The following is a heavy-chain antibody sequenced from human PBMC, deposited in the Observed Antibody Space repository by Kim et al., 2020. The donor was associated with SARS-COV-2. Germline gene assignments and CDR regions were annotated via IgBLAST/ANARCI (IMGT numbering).Heavy chain of an antibody. CDR3: ARGGY. J-gene: IGHJ4*02. CDR2: IKHSGST. V-gene: IGHV4-34*01. Sequence: IKHSGSTHSNPSLKSRVTISVDTSKNQFSLKLSSVTAADTAVYYCARGGYWGQGTLVTVSS.